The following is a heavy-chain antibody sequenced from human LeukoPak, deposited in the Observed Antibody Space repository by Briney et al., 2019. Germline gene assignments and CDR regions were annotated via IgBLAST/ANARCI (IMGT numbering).Heavy chain of an antibody. CDR3: AGVAGTGYYYYYYMDV. CDR1: GGSISSSSYY. V-gene: IGHV4-39*01. D-gene: IGHD6-19*01. Sequence: PSETLSLTCTVSGGSISSSSYYWGWIRQPPGKGLEWIGSIYYSGSTYYNPSLKSRVTISVDTSKNQFSLKLSSVTAADTAVYYCAGVAGTGYYYYYYMDVWGKGTTVTISS. J-gene: IGHJ6*03. CDR2: IYYSGST.